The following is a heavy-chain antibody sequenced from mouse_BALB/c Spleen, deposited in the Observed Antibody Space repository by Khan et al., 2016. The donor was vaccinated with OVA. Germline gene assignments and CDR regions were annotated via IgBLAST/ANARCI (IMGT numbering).Heavy chain of an antibody. CDR3: AXHQFPLAMDS. CDR2: IWSDGRT. V-gene: IGHV2-6-2*01. CDR1: GFSLTSYA. J-gene: IGHJ4*01. Sequence: VQLVESGPDLVAPSQSLSITCTVSGFSLTSYAIHWVRQPPGKGLEWLVVIWSDGRTTYNSALKSRLNISKDNSKSQVFLKINSLQTDDTAIYYCAXHQFPLAMDSWGQGTSVTVSS.